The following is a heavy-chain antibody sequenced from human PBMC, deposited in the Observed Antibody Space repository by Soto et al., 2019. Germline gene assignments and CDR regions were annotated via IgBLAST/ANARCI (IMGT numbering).Heavy chain of an antibody. CDR2: ISGSGGTT. V-gene: IGHV3-23*01. CDR1: GFTFSSYA. Sequence: LRLSCAASGFTFSSYAMNWVRQAPGKGLEWVSGISGSGGTTYYADSVKGRFTISRDNSKNTLNLQMNSLRAEDTAVYYCAKDLGLYPGSPGSYWGQGTLVTVSS. D-gene: IGHD1-26*01. CDR3: AKDLGLYPGSPGSY. J-gene: IGHJ4*02.